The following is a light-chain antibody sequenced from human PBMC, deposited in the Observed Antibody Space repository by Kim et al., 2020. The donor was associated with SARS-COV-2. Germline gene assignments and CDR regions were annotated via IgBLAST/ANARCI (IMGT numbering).Light chain of an antibody. V-gene: IGKV6D-21*02. Sequence: SLTPKVKVTITCRASQSIRSSLHWYQQKPDQAPKLLIKYASQSISGVPSRFSGSGSGTEFTLTINSLEAEDVAAYYCLQTSSLPYTFGQGTKLEI. CDR1: QSIRSS. CDR2: YAS. CDR3: LQTSSLPYT. J-gene: IGKJ2*01.